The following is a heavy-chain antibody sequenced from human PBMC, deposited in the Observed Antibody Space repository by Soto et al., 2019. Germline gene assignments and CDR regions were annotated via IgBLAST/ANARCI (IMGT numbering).Heavy chain of an antibody. V-gene: IGHV3-64D*06. D-gene: IGHD1-26*01. J-gene: IGHJ4*02. Sequence: QPGGSLRLSCSASGFTFSSYAMHWVRQAPGKGLEYVSAISSNGGSTYYADSVKGRFTISRDNSKNTLYLQMSSLRAEDTAVYYCVKTQARGSSRFDYWGQGTLVTVSS. CDR3: VKTQARGSSRFDY. CDR1: GFTFSSYA. CDR2: ISSNGGST.